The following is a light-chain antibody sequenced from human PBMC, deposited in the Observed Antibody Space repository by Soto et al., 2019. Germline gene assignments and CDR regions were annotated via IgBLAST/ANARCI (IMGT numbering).Light chain of an antibody. CDR3: QQRGNWPQT. Sequence: EIVLTQSPAPLSLSPGERATLSCRAIQSVRSDLAWYKQKPGQTPRLLIYDAFNRATGIPARFSGSGSGTDFTLTISSLEPEDFAVYYCQQRGNWPQTFGPGTKVDI. CDR1: QSVRSD. CDR2: DAF. J-gene: IGKJ3*01. V-gene: IGKV3-11*01.